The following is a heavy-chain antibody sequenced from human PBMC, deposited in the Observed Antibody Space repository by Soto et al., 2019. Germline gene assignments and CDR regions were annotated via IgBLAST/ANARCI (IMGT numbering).Heavy chain of an antibody. D-gene: IGHD2-2*01. CDR2: IHGRGST. CDR3: AREDTSTSAFDY. J-gene: IGHJ4*02. V-gene: IGHV4-59*01. CDR1: GGSISGYY. Sequence: SETLSLTCNVSGGSISGYYWSWIRQPPGRELEWIGYIHGRGSTNFNPSRKSRVAMSVDTSKNQFSRGVRSVTAADTAVYYCAREDTSTSAFDYWGQGTLVTVSS.